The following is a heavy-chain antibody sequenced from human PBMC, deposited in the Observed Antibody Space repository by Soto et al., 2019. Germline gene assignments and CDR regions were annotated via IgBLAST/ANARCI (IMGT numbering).Heavy chain of an antibody. CDR3: ARLQFSRIPFLDFCSGGSCP. D-gene: IGHD2-15*01. CDR2: IYYSGST. J-gene: IGHJ5*02. V-gene: IGHV4-39*01. CDR1: GGSISSSSYY. Sequence: TLSLTCTVSGGSISSSSYYWGWIRQPPGKGLEWIGSIYYSGSTYYNPSLKSRVTISVDTSKNQFSLKLSSVTAADTAVYYCARLQFSRIPFLDFCSGGSCPWGQGTLVTSPQ.